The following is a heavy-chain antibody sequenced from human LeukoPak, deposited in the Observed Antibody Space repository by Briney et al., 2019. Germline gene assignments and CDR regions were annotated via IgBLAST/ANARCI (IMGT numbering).Heavy chain of an antibody. J-gene: IGHJ4*02. CDR2: IKSKTDGGTT. CDR1: GFTFSSYW. V-gene: IGHV3-15*01. Sequence: GGSLRLSCAASGFTFSSYWMHWVRQAPGKGLEWVGRIKSKTDGGTTDYAAPVKGRFTISRDDSKNTLYLQMSSLKTEDTAVYYCTTEYTIYGDYANDYWGQGTLVTVSS. CDR3: TTEYTIYGDYANDY. D-gene: IGHD4-17*01.